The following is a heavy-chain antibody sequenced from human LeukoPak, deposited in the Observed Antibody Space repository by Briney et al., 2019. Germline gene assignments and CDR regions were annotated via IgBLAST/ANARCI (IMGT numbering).Heavy chain of an antibody. Sequence: PGGSLRLSCAASGFTFSSYAMHWVRQAPGKGLEWVALISYDGSNKYYADSVKGRFTIFRDNSKNTLYLQMNSLRAEDTAVYYCAKFFTGEYVRAFDIWGQGTMVTVSS. J-gene: IGHJ3*02. CDR2: ISYDGSNK. V-gene: IGHV3-30*18. D-gene: IGHD2/OR15-2a*01. CDR3: AKFFTGEYVRAFDI. CDR1: GFTFSSYA.